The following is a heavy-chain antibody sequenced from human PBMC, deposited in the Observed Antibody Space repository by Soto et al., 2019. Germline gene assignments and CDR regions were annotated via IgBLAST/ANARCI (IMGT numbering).Heavy chain of an antibody. CDR3: ARGRTGYGDYVRGGYYYYYGMDV. V-gene: IGHV3-30-3*01. J-gene: IGHJ6*02. CDR1: GFTFSSYA. D-gene: IGHD4-17*01. Sequence: PGGSLRLSCAASGFTFSSYAMHWVRQAPGKGLEWVAVISYDGSNKYYADSVKGRFTISRDNSKNTLYLQMNSLRAEDTAVYYCARGRTGYGDYVRGGYYYYYGMDVWGQGTTVTVSS. CDR2: ISYDGSNK.